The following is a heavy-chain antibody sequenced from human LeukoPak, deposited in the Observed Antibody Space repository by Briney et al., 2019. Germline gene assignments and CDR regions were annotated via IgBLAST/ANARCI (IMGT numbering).Heavy chain of an antibody. CDR3: ARDLGRGNTPFDY. J-gene: IGHJ4*02. CDR2: IWDDGSKK. CDR1: GFTFSSFG. V-gene: IGHV3-33*01. Sequence: GGSLRLSCAASGFTFSSFGMHWVRQAPVRGLEWVAAIWDDGSKKYYPDSVKARFTISRDNTKNTVYLQMDSLRAEDTALYYCARDLGRGNTPFDYWGQGTLVTVSS. D-gene: IGHD3-16*01.